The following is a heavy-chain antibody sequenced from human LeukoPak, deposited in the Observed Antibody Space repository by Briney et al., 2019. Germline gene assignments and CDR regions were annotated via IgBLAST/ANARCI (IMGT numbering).Heavy chain of an antibody. CDR3: ARDPIITPFYYCYGMDV. J-gene: IGHJ6*04. Sequence: ASVKVSCKAYGGTFSSYAISWVRQAPGQGLEWMGGIIPIFGTANYAQKFQGRVTITADESTSTAYMELSSLRSEDTAVYYCARDPIITPFYYCYGMDVWGKGTTVTVSS. CDR1: GGTFSSYA. CDR2: IIPIFGTA. D-gene: IGHD3-10*01. V-gene: IGHV1-69*01.